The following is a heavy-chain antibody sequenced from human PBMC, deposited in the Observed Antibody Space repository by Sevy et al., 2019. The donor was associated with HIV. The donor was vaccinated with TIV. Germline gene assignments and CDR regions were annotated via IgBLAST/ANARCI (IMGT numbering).Heavy chain of an antibody. J-gene: IGHJ4*02. V-gene: IGHV3-49*03. CDR1: GFTFGDYA. CDR3: TRDPPYYYGSGSSSGGFDY. D-gene: IGHD3-10*01. Sequence: GGSLRLSCTASGFTFGDYAMSWFRQAPGKGLEWVGFIRSKAYGGTTEYAASVKGRFTISREDSKSIAYLQMNSLKTEETAVYYCTRDPPYYYGSGSSSGGFDYWGQGTLVTVSS. CDR2: IRSKAYGGTT.